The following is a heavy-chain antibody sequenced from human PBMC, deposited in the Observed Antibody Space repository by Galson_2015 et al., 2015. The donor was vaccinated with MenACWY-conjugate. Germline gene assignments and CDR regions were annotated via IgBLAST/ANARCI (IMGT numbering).Heavy chain of an antibody. D-gene: IGHD6-19*01. Sequence: SLRLSCAASGFDFRNYGMHWVRQAPGKGLEWVATTWYDGSNKYYADSVKGRFTIPRDNSQNTLYLQMNSLSAEDTAVYYCTRRYSNGWYSDYWGQGTLVTVSS. CDR2: TWYDGSNK. CDR3: TRRYSNGWYSDY. J-gene: IGHJ4*02. CDR1: GFDFRNYG. V-gene: IGHV3-33*01.